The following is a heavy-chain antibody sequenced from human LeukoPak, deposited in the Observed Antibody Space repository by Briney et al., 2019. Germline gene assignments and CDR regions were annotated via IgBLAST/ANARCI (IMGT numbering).Heavy chain of an antibody. CDR2: IYYSGST. CDR3: ARGFNWNSPYDY. V-gene: IGHV4-59*01. CDR1: GGSISSYY. J-gene: IGHJ4*02. D-gene: IGHD1-7*01. Sequence: SETLSLTCTVSGGSISSYYWSWIRQPPGKGLEWIGYIYYSGSTNYNPSLKSRVTISVDTSKNQFSLKLSSVTAADAAVYYCARGFNWNSPYDYWGQGTLVTVSS.